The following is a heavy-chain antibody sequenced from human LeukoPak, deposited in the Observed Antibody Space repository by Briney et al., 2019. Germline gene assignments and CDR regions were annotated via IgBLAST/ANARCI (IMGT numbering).Heavy chain of an antibody. V-gene: IGHV1-18*01. CDR2: ISAYNGNT. CDR1: GYTFTSYG. Sequence: GASVKVSCKASGYTFTSYGISWVRQAPGQGREWMGWISAYNGNTNYAQKLQGRVTMTTDTSTSTAYIELRSLRSDDTAVYYCATHIRSGYYLYYFDYWGQGTLVTVSS. D-gene: IGHD3-22*01. J-gene: IGHJ4*02. CDR3: ATHIRSGYYLYYFDY.